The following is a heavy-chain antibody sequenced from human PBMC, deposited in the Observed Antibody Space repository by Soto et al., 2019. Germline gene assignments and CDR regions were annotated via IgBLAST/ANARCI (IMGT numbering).Heavy chain of an antibody. CDR2: ISYDGSNK. J-gene: IGHJ4*02. Sequence: QVQLVESGGGVVQPGRSLRRSCVASGFTCSSYAIHWVRQAPGTALEWVAVISYDGSNKFYADSVKGRFTISRDNSKSTLYLYLNTMNTADPAVYYWAKDVTVEIVNTPGYWGQGTLGTVAS. D-gene: IGHD5-12*01. CDR3: AKDVTVEIVNTPGY. CDR1: GFTCSSYA. V-gene: IGHV3-30*18.